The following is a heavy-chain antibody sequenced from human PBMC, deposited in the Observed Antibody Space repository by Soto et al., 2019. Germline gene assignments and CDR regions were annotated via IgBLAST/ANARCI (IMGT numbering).Heavy chain of an antibody. J-gene: IGHJ6*03. CDR3: ARAWYGVATMGDYYHYYMDV. D-gene: IGHD5-12*01. Sequence: SETLSLTCAVYGGSFSGYYWSWIRQPPGKGLEWIGEINHSGSTNYNPSLKSRVTISVDTSKNQFSLKLSSVTAADTAVYYCARAWYGVATMGDYYHYYMDVWGKGTTVTVSS. CDR1: GGSFSGYY. CDR2: INHSGST. V-gene: IGHV4-34*01.